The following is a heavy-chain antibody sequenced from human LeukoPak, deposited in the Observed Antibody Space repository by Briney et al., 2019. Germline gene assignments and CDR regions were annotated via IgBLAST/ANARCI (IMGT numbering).Heavy chain of an antibody. CDR2: IYTSGST. CDR1: GGSISSGSYY. J-gene: IGHJ5*02. CDR3: ARDLPIVVVPAANLDNWFDP. V-gene: IGHV4-61*02. D-gene: IGHD2-2*01. Sequence: PSETLSLTCTVSGGSISSGSYYWSWIRQPAGEGLEWIGRIYTSGSTNYNPSLKSRVTISVDTSKNQFSLKLSSVTAADTAVYYCARDLPIVVVPAANLDNWFDPWGQGTLVTVSS.